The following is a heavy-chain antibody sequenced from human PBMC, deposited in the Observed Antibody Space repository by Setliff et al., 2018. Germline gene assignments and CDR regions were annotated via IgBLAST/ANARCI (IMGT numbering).Heavy chain of an antibody. V-gene: IGHV4-31*03. CDR2: IYYSGST. J-gene: IGHJ4*02. CDR1: GGSISSGGYY. D-gene: IGHD4-17*01. Sequence: PSETLSLTCTVSGGSISSGGYYWSWIRQHPGKGLEWIGYIYYSGSTYYNPSLKSRVTISVDTSKNTLYLQMNSLRAEDTAVYYCAKVPAAYGGNSPYFDYWGQGTLVTVSS. CDR3: AKVPAAYGGNSPYFDY.